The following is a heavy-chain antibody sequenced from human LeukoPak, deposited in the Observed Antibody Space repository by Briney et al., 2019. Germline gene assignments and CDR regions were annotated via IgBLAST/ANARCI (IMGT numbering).Heavy chain of an antibody. CDR2: FDPEDGET. V-gene: IGHV1-24*01. D-gene: IGHD4/OR15-4a*01. CDR1: GYTLTELS. Sequence: ASVKVSCKVSGYTLTELSMHSVRQAPGKGLEWMGGFDPEDGETIYAQKFQGRVTMTRDTSTSTVYMELSSLRSEDTAVYYCAKATWYGGNPSGAFDIWGQGTMVTVSS. CDR3: AKATWYGGNPSGAFDI. J-gene: IGHJ3*02.